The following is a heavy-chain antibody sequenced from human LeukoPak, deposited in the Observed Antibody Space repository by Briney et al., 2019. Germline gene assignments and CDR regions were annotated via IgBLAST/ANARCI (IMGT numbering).Heavy chain of an antibody. Sequence: GGSLRLSCAASAFTLSNAWMNWVRQAPGKGLEWVANIKQDGSEKYYVDSVKGRFTISRDNALNSLYLQMNSLRAEDTAIYYCARSIPYGTTWYGRSDYWGQGTLVTVSS. CDR1: AFTLSNAW. CDR2: IKQDGSEK. V-gene: IGHV3-7*03. J-gene: IGHJ4*02. CDR3: ARSIPYGTTWYGRSDY. D-gene: IGHD6-13*01.